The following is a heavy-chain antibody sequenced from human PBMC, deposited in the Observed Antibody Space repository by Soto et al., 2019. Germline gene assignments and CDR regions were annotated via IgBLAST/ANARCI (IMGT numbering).Heavy chain of an antibody. CDR2: IYYSGST. CDR1: GFSLSSYY. V-gene: IGHV4-59*01. D-gene: IGHD6-6*01. CDR3: AQLEARPDFNYYYYGMDV. J-gene: IGHJ6*02. Sequence: PSETLSLTCTVSGFSLSSYYLSWLRQPPGKGLEWIGYIYYSGSTNYNPSLKSRVTISVDTSKNQFSLKLSSVTAADTAVYYCAQLEARPDFNYYYYGMDVWGQGTTVTVSS.